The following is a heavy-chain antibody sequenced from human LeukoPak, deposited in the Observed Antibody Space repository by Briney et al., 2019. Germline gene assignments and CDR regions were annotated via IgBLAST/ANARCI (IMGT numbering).Heavy chain of an antibody. CDR1: GFTFSSYL. Sequence: GGSLRLSCAASGFTFSSYLMHWIRQAPGKGLVGVSRINNDGSSTNYADSVKGRFTISRDNAKNTVYLQMNSLRGEDTAVYYCVRDPPGEGVDYWGQGTLVAVSS. D-gene: IGHD2-21*01. CDR2: INNDGSST. J-gene: IGHJ4*02. V-gene: IGHV3-74*01. CDR3: VRDPPGEGVDY.